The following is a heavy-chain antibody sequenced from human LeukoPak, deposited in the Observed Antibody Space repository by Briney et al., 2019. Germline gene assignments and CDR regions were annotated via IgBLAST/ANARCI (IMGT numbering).Heavy chain of an antibody. D-gene: IGHD3-9*01. J-gene: IGHJ4*02. CDR2: ISSSSSYI. Sequence: GGSLRLSCAASGFTFSSYTMNWVRQSPGKGLEWVSSISSSSSYIYYADSVKGRFTISRDNAKKSLYLQMNSLRAEDTAVYYCARATTYDILTGYSDYWGQGTLVTVSS. CDR3: ARATTYDILTGYSDY. V-gene: IGHV3-21*01. CDR1: GFTFSSYT.